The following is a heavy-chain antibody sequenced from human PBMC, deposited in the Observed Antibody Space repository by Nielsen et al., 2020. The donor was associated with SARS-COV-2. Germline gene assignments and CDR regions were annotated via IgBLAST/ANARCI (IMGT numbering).Heavy chain of an antibody. Sequence: GESLKISCAASGFTFSSYSMNWVRQAPGKGLEWVSSISSSSSYIYYADSVKGRFTISRDNAKNTLYLQMNSLRAEDTAVYYCAKDRPITIFFRPRYFDYWGQGTLVTVSS. D-gene: IGHD3-9*01. CDR1: GFTFSSYS. CDR2: ISSSSSYI. V-gene: IGHV3-21*04. CDR3: AKDRPITIFFRPRYFDY. J-gene: IGHJ4*02.